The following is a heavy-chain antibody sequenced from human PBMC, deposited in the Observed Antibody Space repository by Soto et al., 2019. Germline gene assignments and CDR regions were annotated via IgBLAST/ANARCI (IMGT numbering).Heavy chain of an antibody. CDR2: IYYSGST. V-gene: IGHV4-61*01. Sequence: SETLSLTCTVSGFSVSSGSYYWSWIRQPPGKGLEWIGYIYYSGSTNYNPSLKSRVTISVDTSKNQFSLKLSSVTAADTAVYYCARDSSGWHGGLDYWGQGTLVTVSS. CDR1: GFSVSSGSYY. CDR3: ARDSSGWHGGLDY. J-gene: IGHJ4*02. D-gene: IGHD6-19*01.